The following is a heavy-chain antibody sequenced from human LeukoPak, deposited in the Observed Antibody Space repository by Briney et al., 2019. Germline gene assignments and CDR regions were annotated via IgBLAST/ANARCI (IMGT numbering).Heavy chain of an antibody. J-gene: IGHJ4*02. V-gene: IGHV1-2*02. CDR2: INPNSGGS. Sequence: ASVKVSCKASGYTFTGYYMHWVRQAPGQGLEWMGWINPNSGGSNYAQKFQGRVTMTRDTSISTAYMELSRLRSDDTAVYYCARDPGYSGYDYYFDYWGQGTLVTVSS. D-gene: IGHD5-12*01. CDR1: GYTFTGYY. CDR3: ARDPGYSGYDYYFDY.